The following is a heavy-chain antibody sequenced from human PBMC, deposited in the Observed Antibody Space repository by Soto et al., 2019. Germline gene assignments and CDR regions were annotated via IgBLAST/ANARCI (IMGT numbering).Heavy chain of an antibody. CDR3: ARGIWGRTTPIFDY. CDR1: GGSISSGGYY. Sequence: QVQLQESGPGLVKPSQTLSLTYTVSGGSISSGGYYWSWIRQHPGKGLEWIGYIYYSGSTYYNPSLKSRVTISVDTSKNQFSLKLSSVTAADTAVYYCARGIWGRTTPIFDYWGQGTLVTVSS. D-gene: IGHD1-1*01. V-gene: IGHV4-31*03. CDR2: IYYSGST. J-gene: IGHJ4*02.